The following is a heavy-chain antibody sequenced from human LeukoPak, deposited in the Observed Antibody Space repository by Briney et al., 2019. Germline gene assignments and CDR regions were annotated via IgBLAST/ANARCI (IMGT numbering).Heavy chain of an antibody. CDR3: ARDPGIVVVTAISYYFDY. CDR2: ITSTGNTI. Sequence: GGSLRLSCSASGFKFSHYNMNWVRQTPGKGLQWVAYITSTGNTIAYADSFQGRFTISRDNAKNSLYLQMNSLRAEDTAVYYCARDPGIVVVTAISYYFDYWGQGTLVTVSS. CDR1: GFKFSHYN. D-gene: IGHD2-21*02. J-gene: IGHJ4*02. V-gene: IGHV3-48*04.